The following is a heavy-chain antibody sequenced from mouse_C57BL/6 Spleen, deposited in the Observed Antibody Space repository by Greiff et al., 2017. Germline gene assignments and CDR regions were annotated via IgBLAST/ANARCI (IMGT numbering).Heavy chain of an antibody. V-gene: IGHV5-4*01. J-gene: IGHJ4*01. CDR2: ISDGGSYT. CDR3: AREGQENAMDY. D-gene: IGHD3-3*01. Sequence: EVHLVESGGGLVKPGGSLKLSCAASGFTFSSYAMSWVRQTPGKRLEWVATISDGGSYTYYPDNVKGRFPISSDIDKNNQYLQISHLKAEDTAMYYCAREGQENAMDYWGQGTSVTVSS. CDR1: GFTFSSYA.